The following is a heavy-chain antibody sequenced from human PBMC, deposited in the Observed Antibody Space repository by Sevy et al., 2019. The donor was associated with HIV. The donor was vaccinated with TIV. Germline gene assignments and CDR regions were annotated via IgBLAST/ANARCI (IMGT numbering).Heavy chain of an antibody. V-gene: IGHV4-39*01. Sequence: SETLSLTCTVSGGSISSSSYYWGWIRQPPGKGLEWIGSIYYSGSTYYNPSLKSRVTISVDTSKNQFSLKLSSVTATDTAVYYCARLKRYSSGWYYFDYWGQGTLVTVSS. CDR3: ARLKRYSSGWYYFDY. D-gene: IGHD6-19*01. J-gene: IGHJ4*02. CDR2: IYYSGST. CDR1: GGSISSSSYY.